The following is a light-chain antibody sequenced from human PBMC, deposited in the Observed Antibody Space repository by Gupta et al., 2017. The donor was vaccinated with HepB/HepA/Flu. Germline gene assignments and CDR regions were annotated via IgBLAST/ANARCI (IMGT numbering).Light chain of an antibody. CDR2: DVI. Sequence: QSAQTQPASVSGSPGQSITIFCTGTSTDSGTFHYFSWYQQHPGKAPELVIYDVIIRPSGVANRFSCSKSGNTASLTISGLQAEDEGDYYCSSSKTSSPLHVVFGGGTRLTVL. V-gene: IGLV2-14*03. J-gene: IGLJ2*01. CDR1: STDSGTFHY. CDR3: SSSKTSSPLHVV.